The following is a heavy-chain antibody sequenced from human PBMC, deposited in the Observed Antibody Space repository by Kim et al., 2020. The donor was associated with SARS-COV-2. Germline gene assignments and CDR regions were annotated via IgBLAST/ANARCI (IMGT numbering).Heavy chain of an antibody. V-gene: IGHV3-74*01. Sequence: GKSTSYADSVKGRFTISRDNAKNTLYLQMNSLRAEDTAVYYCASGLTPGQYWGQGTLVTVSS. CDR2: GKST. J-gene: IGHJ4*02. D-gene: IGHD2-15*01. CDR3: ASGLTPGQY.